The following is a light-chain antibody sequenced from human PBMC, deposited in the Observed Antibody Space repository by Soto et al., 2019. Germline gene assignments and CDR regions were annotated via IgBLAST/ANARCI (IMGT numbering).Light chain of an antibody. V-gene: IGKV3-15*01. CDR3: HQYDNWPGA. Sequence: EIGLTQSPATLALSPGERATLSCRASQSVRNYLAWYQQKPGRAPRLLISAASTRATGIPARFSGSGSGTEFTLTISSLQSEDFAIYYCHQYDNWPGAFGQGTKVDIK. CDR1: QSVRNY. J-gene: IGKJ1*01. CDR2: AAS.